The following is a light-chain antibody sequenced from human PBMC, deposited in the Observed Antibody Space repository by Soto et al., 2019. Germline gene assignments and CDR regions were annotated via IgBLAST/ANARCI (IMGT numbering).Light chain of an antibody. J-gene: IGLJ2*01. CDR2: RNN. CDR1: SSNIGSNY. CDR3: AAWDDSLSGYVV. Sequence: QAVVTQPPSASGTPGQRVTISCSGSSSNIGSNYVYWYQQLPGTAPKLLIYRNNQRPSGVPDRFSGSKSGTSASLAISGLRSEDEADYYCAAWDDSLSGYVVFGGGTKLNVL. V-gene: IGLV1-47*01.